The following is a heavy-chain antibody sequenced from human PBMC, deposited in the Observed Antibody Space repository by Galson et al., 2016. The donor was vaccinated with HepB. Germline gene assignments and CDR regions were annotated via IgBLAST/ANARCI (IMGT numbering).Heavy chain of an antibody. V-gene: IGHV1-69*13. CDR3: ARGSGSHYAPFDY. CDR1: GDTFNKYI. Sequence: SVKVSCKASGDTFNKYIIIWVRQAPGQGLEWMGGIIPMFGIGHYAQKFQGRVTITADESTSTAYMELSSLRSEDTAVYYCARGSGSHYAPFDYWGQGTRVTVSS. D-gene: IGHD1-26*01. CDR2: IIPMFGIG. J-gene: IGHJ4*02.